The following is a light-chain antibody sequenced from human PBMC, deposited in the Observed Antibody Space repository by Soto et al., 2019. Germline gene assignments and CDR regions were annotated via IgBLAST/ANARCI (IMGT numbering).Light chain of an antibody. CDR3: SSYTSGSTLV. J-gene: IGLJ2*01. CDR1: SSDVGGYNF. V-gene: IGLV2-14*01. CDR2: EVT. Sequence: QSVLTQPASVSGSPGQSITISCTGSSSDVGGYNFVSWYQHLPGTVPRLMIYEVTYRPSGISSRFSGSKSGNTASLTISGLQPEDEAYYYCSSYTSGSTLVFGGGTKLTVL.